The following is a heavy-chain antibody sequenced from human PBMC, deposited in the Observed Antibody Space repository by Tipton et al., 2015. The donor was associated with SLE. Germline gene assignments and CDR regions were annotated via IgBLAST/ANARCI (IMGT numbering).Heavy chain of an antibody. CDR3: AKDTGASGYDLLDQ. V-gene: IGHV3-48*01. CDR2: ISSSGNII. D-gene: IGHD5-12*01. Sequence: SLRLSCAASGFTFSSYSMNWVRQAPGKGLEWISYISSSGNIIYYADSVKGQFTISRDNSKNTIHLQMNSLRAEDTATYYCAKDTGASGYDLLDQWGQGVLVIVSS. J-gene: IGHJ4*02. CDR1: GFTFSSYS.